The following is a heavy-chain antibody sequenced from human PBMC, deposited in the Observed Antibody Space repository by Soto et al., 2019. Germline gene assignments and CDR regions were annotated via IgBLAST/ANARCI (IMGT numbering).Heavy chain of an antibody. J-gene: IGHJ4*02. Sequence: ASEPMSLTCAVYGGSFSGYYRSWIRQPPGKGLEWIGEINHSGSTNYNPSLKSRVTISVDTSKNQFSLKLSSVTAADTAVYYCARGISADTAMPEFDYWGQGTLVTVSS. CDR1: GGSFSGYY. CDR2: INHSGST. CDR3: ARGISADTAMPEFDY. D-gene: IGHD5-18*01. V-gene: IGHV4-34*01.